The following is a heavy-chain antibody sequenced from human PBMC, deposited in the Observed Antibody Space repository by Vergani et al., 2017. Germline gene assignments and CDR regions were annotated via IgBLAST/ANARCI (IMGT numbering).Heavy chain of an antibody. J-gene: IGHJ3*02. CDR2: IYYSGST. V-gene: IGHV4-31*03. D-gene: IGHD4-17*01. Sequence: QVQLQESGPGLVTPSQTLSLTCTVSGSSISSGGYYWSWIRQHPGKGLEWIGYIYYSGSTYYNPSLKSRVTISVDTSKNQFSLKLSSLTAADTAVYYCARKATVTTGEAFDIWGQGTMVTVSS. CDR1: GSSISSGGYY. CDR3: ARKATVTTGEAFDI.